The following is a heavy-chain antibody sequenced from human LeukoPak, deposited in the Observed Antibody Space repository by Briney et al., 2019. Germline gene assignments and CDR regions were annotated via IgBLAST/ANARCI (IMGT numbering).Heavy chain of an antibody. J-gene: IGHJ4*02. CDR3: ARDSSSGFDGDY. V-gene: IGHV4-39*07. D-gene: IGHD6-19*01. CDR2: IYYSGST. Sequence: SETLSLTCTVSGGSISSSSYYWGWIRQPPGKGLEWIGSIYYSGSTYYNPSLKSRVTISVDTSKNQFSLKLSSVTAADTAVYYCARDSSSGFDGDYWGQGTLVTVSS. CDR1: GGSISSSSYY.